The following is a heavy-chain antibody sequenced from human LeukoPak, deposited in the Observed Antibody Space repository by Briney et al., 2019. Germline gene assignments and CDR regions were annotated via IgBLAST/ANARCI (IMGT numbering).Heavy chain of an antibody. CDR3: ARYQDYYYYMDV. J-gene: IGHJ6*03. V-gene: IGHV3-53*01. CDR1: GFTVSSNY. CDR2: IYSGGST. Sequence: PGGSLRLSCAASGFTVSSNYMSWVRQAPGKGLEWASVIYSGGSTYYADSVKGRFTISRDNSKNTLYLQMNSLRAEDTAVYYCARYQDYYYYMDVWGKGTTVTVSS. D-gene: IGHD2-2*01.